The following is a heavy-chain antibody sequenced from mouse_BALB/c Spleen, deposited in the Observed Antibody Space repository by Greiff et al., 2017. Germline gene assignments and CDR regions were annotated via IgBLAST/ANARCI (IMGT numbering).Heavy chain of an antibody. D-gene: IGHD2-1*01. Sequence: VKVVESGPSLVQPSQSLSITCTVSGFSLTSYGVHWVRQSPGKGLEWLGVIWRGGSTDYNAAFMSRLSITKDNSKSQVFFKMNSLQADDTAIYYCAKNLQGFAYWGQGTLVTVSA. V-gene: IGHV2-5-1*01. CDR1: GFSLTSYG. CDR2: IWRGGST. CDR3: AKNLQGFAY. J-gene: IGHJ3*01.